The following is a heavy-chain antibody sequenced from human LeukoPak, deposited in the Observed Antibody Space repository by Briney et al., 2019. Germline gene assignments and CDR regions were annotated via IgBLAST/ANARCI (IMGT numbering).Heavy chain of an antibody. Sequence: GGSLRLSCAASGFTFSSYSMNWVRQAPGKGLEWVSSISSSSSYIYYADSVKGRFTISRDNAKNSLYLQMNSLRAEDTAVYYCARGLLWFGESPSGFDYWGQGTLVTVSS. CDR1: GFTFSSYS. CDR2: ISSSSSYI. CDR3: ARGLLWFGESPSGFDY. D-gene: IGHD3-10*01. V-gene: IGHV3-21*01. J-gene: IGHJ4*02.